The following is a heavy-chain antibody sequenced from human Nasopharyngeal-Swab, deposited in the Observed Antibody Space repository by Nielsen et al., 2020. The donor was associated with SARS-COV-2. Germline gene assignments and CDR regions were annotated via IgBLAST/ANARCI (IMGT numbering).Heavy chain of an antibody. CDR2: IYPRDSDT. D-gene: IGHD5-12*01. CDR1: GYSFTSYW. V-gene: IGHV5-51*01. CDR3: VRPEGVATSFKYYFQYGMDV. Sequence: GESLKISCTGSGYSFTSYWIAWVRQMPGKGLEWMGIIYPRDSDTRYSPSFQGQVTISADKSNSTAYLQWSSLKASDTAMYYCVRPEGVATSFKYYFQYGMDVWGQGTMVTVPS. J-gene: IGHJ6*02.